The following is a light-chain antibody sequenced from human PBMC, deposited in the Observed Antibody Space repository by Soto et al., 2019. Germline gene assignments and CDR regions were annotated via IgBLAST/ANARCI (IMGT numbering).Light chain of an antibody. CDR1: QSVSSSY. Sequence: DIVVTQSPATLSLSPGERATLSSSASQSVSSSYLAWYQQKPGQPPRLLIYGASSRATGIPDRFSGSGSGTDFTLTISRLEPEDFAVYYCQQYGSSPRTFGQGTKVDIK. CDR2: GAS. J-gene: IGKJ1*01. CDR3: QQYGSSPRT. V-gene: IGKV3-20*01.